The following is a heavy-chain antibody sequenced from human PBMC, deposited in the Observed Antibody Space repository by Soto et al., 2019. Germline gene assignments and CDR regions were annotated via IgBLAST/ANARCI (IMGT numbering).Heavy chain of an antibody. D-gene: IGHD3-10*01. CDR3: ARMSVLLWFGETTGGWFDP. CDR1: GYTFTSYG. CDR2: ISAYNGNT. V-gene: IGHV1-18*01. J-gene: IGHJ5*02. Sequence: ASVKVSCKASGYTFTSYGISWVRQAPGQGLEWMGWISAYNGNTNYAQKLQGRVTMTTDTSTSTAYMELRSLRSDDTAVYYCARMSVLLWFGETTGGWFDPWGQGTLVTVSS.